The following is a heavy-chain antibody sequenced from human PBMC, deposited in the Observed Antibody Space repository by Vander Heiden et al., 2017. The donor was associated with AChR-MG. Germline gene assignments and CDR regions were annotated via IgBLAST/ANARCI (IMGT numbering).Heavy chain of an antibody. CDR1: GGSISSGGYY. J-gene: IGHJ5*02. V-gene: IGHV4-31*03. Sequence: QVQLQESGPGLVKPSQTLSLTCTVSGGSISSGGYYWSWIRQHPGKGLEWIGYIYYSGSTYYNPSLKRRVTISVDTSKNQFSLKLSSVTAADTAVYYCARAYDFGSGGKQNWFDPWGQGTLVTVSS. D-gene: IGHD3-3*01. CDR3: ARAYDFGSGGKQNWFDP. CDR2: IYYSGST.